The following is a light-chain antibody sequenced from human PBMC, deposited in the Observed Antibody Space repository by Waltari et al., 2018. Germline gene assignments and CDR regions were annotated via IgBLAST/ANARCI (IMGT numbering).Light chain of an antibody. CDR1: QSISNY. CDR3: QQSHTSPPT. Sequence: DIQMTQSPSSLSASVRDRVTITCRASQSISNYFHWYQQRPGKAPKLLIYAASSLQSGVPSRFSGSGFGTDFSLTISSLQPEDFATYYCQQSHTSPPTFGGGTKVDMK. J-gene: IGKJ4*01. CDR2: AAS. V-gene: IGKV1-39*01.